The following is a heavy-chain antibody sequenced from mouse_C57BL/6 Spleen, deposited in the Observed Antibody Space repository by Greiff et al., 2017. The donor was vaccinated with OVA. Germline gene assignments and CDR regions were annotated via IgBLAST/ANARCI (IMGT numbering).Heavy chain of an antibody. Sequence: DVHLVESGPGLVKPSQSLSLTCSVTGYSITSGYFWTWILKFPGNLLEWMGYISYDGSNNYNPSLKNRISLTRDTSKNQFFLKLNSVTTEDTATYYCAREELRYAIDYWGQGTSVTVSS. CDR1: GYSITSGYF. D-gene: IGHD1-1*01. CDR2: ISYDGSN. J-gene: IGHJ4*01. CDR3: AREELRYAIDY. V-gene: IGHV3-6*01.